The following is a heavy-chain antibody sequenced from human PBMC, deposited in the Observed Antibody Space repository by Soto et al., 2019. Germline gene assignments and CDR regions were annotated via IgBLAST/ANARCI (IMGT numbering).Heavy chain of an antibody. Sequence: QVQLVQSGAEVKKPGSSVKVSCKASGGTFSSYAISWVRQAPGQGLEWMGGIIPIFGTANYAQKFQGRVTITADESTSTAYMELSSLRSEDTAGYYCAREKLLTTVIPGAPTGRQYYYYYGMDVWGQGTTVTVSS. V-gene: IGHV1-69*12. CDR1: GGTFSSYA. CDR2: IIPIFGTA. J-gene: IGHJ6*02. D-gene: IGHD4-4*01. CDR3: AREKLLTTVIPGAPTGRQYYYYYGMDV.